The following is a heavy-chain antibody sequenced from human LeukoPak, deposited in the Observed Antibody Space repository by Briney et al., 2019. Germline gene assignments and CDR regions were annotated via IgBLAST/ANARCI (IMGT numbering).Heavy chain of an antibody. J-gene: IGHJ6*02. CDR3: AGAYSFLSFGMDV. V-gene: IGHV4-4*07. Sequence: SETLSLTCTVSGGPISHYYWSWIRQPAGKGLEWIGRIYSSGSSYSNPSLKSRVAMSVDTSKNQFSLKLSSVTAADTALYYCAGAYSFLSFGMDVWGRGTTVTVSS. CDR2: IYSSGSS. CDR1: GGPISHYY. D-gene: IGHD1-26*01.